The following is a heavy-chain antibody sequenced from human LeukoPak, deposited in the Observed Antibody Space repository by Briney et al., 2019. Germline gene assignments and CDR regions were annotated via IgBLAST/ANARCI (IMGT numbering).Heavy chain of an antibody. CDR1: GFTFRTYW. CDR2: IRQDGTEK. D-gene: IGHD2-21*01. Sequence: GGSLRLSCAGSGFTFRTYWMTWVRQAPGKGLEWVANIRQDGTEKNYVDSVRGRFTISRDNAKNTLYLQMNSLRAEDTAVYYCARDKSPNIVGDYWGQGTLVTVSS. J-gene: IGHJ4*02. V-gene: IGHV3-7*01. CDR3: ARDKSPNIVGDY.